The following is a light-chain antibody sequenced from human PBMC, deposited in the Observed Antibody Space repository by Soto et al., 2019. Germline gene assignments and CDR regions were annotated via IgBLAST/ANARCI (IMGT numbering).Light chain of an antibody. Sequence: EIVLTQSPATLSLSPGERATLSCWASQSINRYLAWYQQKPGQAPRLLLYDASNRATGIPARFSGSGSGTDFTLTISSLEPEDFAGYYCQRRSSCLYTCGQGTKLEIK. CDR3: QRRSSCLYT. J-gene: IGKJ2*01. V-gene: IGKV3-11*01. CDR1: QSINRY. CDR2: DAS.